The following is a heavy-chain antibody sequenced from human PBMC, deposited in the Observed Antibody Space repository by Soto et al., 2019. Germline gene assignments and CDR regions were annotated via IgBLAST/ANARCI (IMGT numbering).Heavy chain of an antibody. CDR2: IYSGGST. CDR3: ASQRETKKYGIYSPAAYCYYMDV. Sequence: LRLSCAASGFTVSSNYMTWVRQAPGKGLEWVSVIYSGGSTYYADSVKGRFTISRHNSKNTLYLQMNSLRAEDTAVYYCASQRETKKYGIYSPAAYCYYMDVSGKGTTDTVSS. V-gene: IGHV3-53*04. J-gene: IGHJ6*03. CDR1: GFTVSSNY. D-gene: IGHD1-26*01.